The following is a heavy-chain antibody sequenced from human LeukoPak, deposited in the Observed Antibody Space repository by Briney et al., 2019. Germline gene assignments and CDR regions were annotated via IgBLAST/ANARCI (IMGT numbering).Heavy chain of an antibody. CDR3: ARAGGGYCSSTSCSAEKGVYWFDP. V-gene: IGHV1-18*01. D-gene: IGHD2-2*01. J-gene: IGHJ5*02. CDR2: ISAYNGNT. CDR1: GYTFTSYG. Sequence: ASVKVSCKASGYTFTSYGISWVRQAPGQGLEWMGWISAYNGNTNYAQKLQGRVTMTTDTSTSTAYMELRSLRSDDTAVYYCARAGGGYCSSTSCSAEKGVYWFDPWGQGTLVTVSS.